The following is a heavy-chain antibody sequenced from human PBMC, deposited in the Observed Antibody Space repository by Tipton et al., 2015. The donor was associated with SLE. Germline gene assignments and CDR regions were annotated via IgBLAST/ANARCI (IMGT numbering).Heavy chain of an antibody. CDR2: ISSSSSYT. V-gene: IGHV3-11*06. CDR3: ATSMTTVTAHFDY. J-gene: IGHJ4*02. D-gene: IGHD4-17*01. CDR1: GFTFSDYY. Sequence: SLRLSCAAFGFTFSDYYMSWIRQAPGKGLEWVSYISSSSSYTNYADSVKGRFTISRDNSKNTLYLQMNSLRAEDTAVYYCATSMTTVTAHFDYWGQGTLVTVSS.